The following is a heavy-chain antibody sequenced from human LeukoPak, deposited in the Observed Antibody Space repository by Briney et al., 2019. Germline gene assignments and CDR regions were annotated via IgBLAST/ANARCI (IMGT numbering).Heavy chain of an antibody. D-gene: IGHD2-15*01. CDR3: AKDLMIVVVVAATSFDI. Sequence: QTGGSLRLSCAASGFTFSSYAMSWVRQAPGKGLEWVSAISGSGGSTYYADSVKGRFTISRDNSKNTLYLQMNSLRAEDTAVYYCAKDLMIVVVVAATSFDIWGQGTMVTVSS. CDR1: GFTFSSYA. J-gene: IGHJ3*02. V-gene: IGHV3-23*01. CDR2: ISGSGGST.